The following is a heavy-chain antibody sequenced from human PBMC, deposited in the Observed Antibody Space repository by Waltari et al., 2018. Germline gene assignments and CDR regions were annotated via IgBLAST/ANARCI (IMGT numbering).Heavy chain of an antibody. J-gene: IGHJ6*03. CDR1: GGSFSDFS. CDR2: INHSGST. D-gene: IGHD3-10*01. V-gene: IGHV4-34*01. Sequence: QVQLQQWGAGLLKPSETLSLTCAVYGGSFSDFSWSWIRQPPGKGLDWNGEINHSGSTKYNPSLKSRLTMSVDTSRNQFSLRLSSVTAADTAVYYCARARKGKYGSGPMDVWGEGTMVTVSS. CDR3: ARARKGKYGSGPMDV.